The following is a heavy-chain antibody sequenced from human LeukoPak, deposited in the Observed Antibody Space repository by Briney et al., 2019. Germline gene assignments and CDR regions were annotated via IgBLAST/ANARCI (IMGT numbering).Heavy chain of an antibody. D-gene: IGHD3-22*01. J-gene: IGHJ4*02. CDR3: VKGAGYYYDSRFDY. Sequence: GGSLRLSCAASGFTFSSYWMSWVCQAPGKGLEWVANIKQDGSEKYYVDSVKGRFIVSRDNAKNCLYLQMNSLRAEDTALYYCVKGAGYYYDSRFDYWGQGTLVTVSS. CDR2: IKQDGSEK. V-gene: IGHV3-7*03. CDR1: GFTFSSYW.